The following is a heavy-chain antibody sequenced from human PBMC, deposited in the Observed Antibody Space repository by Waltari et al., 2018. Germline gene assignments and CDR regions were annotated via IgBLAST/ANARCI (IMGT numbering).Heavy chain of an antibody. V-gene: IGHV3-15*02. J-gene: IGHJ4*02. Sequence: EVEMVESGGASVKPGESLRLSCVASGFTFPPAWLTGVRQAPGRGVEWIGRIQRKDRGATTDFAAPVKGRFSISRDDSRNTVSLQMNNLKAEDTAIYYCTTLDAPWGGWGQGTLVTVSS. CDR3: TTLDAPWGG. CDR2: IQRKDRGATT. CDR1: GFTFPPAW. D-gene: IGHD7-27*01.